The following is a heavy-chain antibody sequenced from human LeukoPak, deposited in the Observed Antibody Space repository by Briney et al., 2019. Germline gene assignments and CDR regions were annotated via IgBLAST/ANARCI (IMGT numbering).Heavy chain of an antibody. CDR3: ARDRRGSFYTFDL. D-gene: IGHD1-26*01. V-gene: IGHV4-59*01. CDR1: RASINGYF. CDR2: VSHTGAT. Sequence: SEALSVTCPVPRASINGYFWSRVRQTPEKRLYWIGYVSHTGATTSNPTLKSRVSITIDTSKSQISLTMASVTAADSALYYCARDRRGSFYTFDLWGPGTIVSVS. J-gene: IGHJ3*01.